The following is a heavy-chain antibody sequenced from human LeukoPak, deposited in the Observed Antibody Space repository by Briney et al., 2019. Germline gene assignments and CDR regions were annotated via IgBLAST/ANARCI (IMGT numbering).Heavy chain of an antibody. D-gene: IGHD5-12*01. J-gene: IGHJ3*02. V-gene: IGHV4-59*01. CDR1: GGSITTYY. CDR3: ARGSGPVWLGQQDDAFDI. Sequence: PSETLSLTCTVSGGSITTYYWSWIRQPPGKGLEWIGYIYYSGSTNYNPSLKSRLTISVDTSKNQFSLKLSSVTAADTAVYYCARGSGPVWLGQQDDAFDIWGQGTMVTVSS. CDR2: IYYSGST.